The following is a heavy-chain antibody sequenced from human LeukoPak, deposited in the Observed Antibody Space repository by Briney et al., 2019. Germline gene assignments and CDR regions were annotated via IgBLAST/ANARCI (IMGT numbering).Heavy chain of an antibody. V-gene: IGHV3-21*01. D-gene: IGHD3-16*01. J-gene: IGHJ4*02. CDR3: ARAGGVAFDY. Sequence: GGPLRLSCAASGFTFSSYSMNWVRQAPGKGLEWVSSISSSSSYIYYADSVKGRFTISRDNAKNSLYLQMNSLRAEDTAVYYCARAGGVAFDYWGQGTLVTVSS. CDR1: GFTFSSYS. CDR2: ISSSSSYI.